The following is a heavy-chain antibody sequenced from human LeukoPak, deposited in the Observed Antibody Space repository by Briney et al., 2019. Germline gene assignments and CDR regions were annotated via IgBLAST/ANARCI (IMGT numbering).Heavy chain of an antibody. V-gene: IGHV4-34*01. CDR1: GGSLSGYY. CDR3: ASGSSSWYWGGWFDP. D-gene: IGHD6-13*01. CDR2: INHSGST. J-gene: IGHJ5*02. Sequence: SETLSLTCAVYGGSLSGYYWSWIRQPPGKGLEWIGEINHSGSTNYNPSLKSRVTISVDTSKNQFSLKLSSVTAADTAVYYCASGSSSWYWGGWFDPWGQGTLVTVSS.